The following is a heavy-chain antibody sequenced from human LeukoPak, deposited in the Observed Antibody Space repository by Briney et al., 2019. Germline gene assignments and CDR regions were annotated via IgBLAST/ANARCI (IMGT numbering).Heavy chain of an antibody. CDR1: GGSISSGGYY. J-gene: IGHJ3*02. CDR3: ARQRSVAFDI. CDR2: IYYSGST. V-gene: IGHV4-61*08. D-gene: IGHD1-1*01. Sequence: SETLSLTCTVSGGSISSGGYYWSWIRQHPGKGLEWIGYIYYSGSTNYNPSLKSRVTISVDTSKNQFSLKLSSVTAADTAVYYCARQRSVAFDIWGQGTMVTVSS.